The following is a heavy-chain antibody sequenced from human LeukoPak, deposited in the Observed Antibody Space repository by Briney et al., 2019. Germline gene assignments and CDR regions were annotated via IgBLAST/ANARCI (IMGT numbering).Heavy chain of an antibody. CDR1: GFTFRSFA. CDR2: ITDSGGVT. V-gene: IGHV3-23*01. Sequence: GGSLRLSCVGSGFTFRSFAMSWVRQAPGKGLEWVSTITDSGGVTYYADSVKGRFTISRDNSRNTLYLQMHSLRAEDTAIYYCARWDTAMVIWGQGTLVIVSS. J-gene: IGHJ4*02. D-gene: IGHD5-18*01. CDR3: ARWDTAMVI.